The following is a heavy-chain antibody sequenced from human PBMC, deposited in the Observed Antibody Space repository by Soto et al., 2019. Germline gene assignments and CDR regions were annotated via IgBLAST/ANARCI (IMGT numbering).Heavy chain of an antibody. V-gene: IGHV3-74*03. CDR2: INSDGSIT. J-gene: IGHJ5*02. D-gene: IGHD1-26*01. CDR1: GFTFSTYW. Sequence: EVQLEESGGDLVQPGGSLRLSCAASGFTFSTYWMHWVRQAPGKGLVWVSRINSDGSITTYADSVKGRFTISRDNSKNTLYLHKYSLRAEDTAVYYCARVATGSDSWRESWGQGTLVTVSS. CDR3: ARVATGSDSWRES.